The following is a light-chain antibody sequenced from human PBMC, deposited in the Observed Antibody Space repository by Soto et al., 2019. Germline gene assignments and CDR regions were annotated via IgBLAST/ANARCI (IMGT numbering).Light chain of an antibody. Sequence: QSVLTQPRSVSGSPGQSVTISCTGTSSDVGGYNYVSWYQQHPGKAPKLMIYDVSKRPSGVPDRFSGSKSGTSASLAISGLQSEDEADYYCAAWDDSLNAYVFGTGTKVTVL. J-gene: IGLJ1*01. V-gene: IGLV2-11*01. CDR3: AAWDDSLNAYV. CDR2: DVS. CDR1: SSDVGGYNY.